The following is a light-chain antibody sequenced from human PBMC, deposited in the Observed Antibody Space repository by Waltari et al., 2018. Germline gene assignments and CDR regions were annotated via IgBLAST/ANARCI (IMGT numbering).Light chain of an antibody. V-gene: IGKV3-20*01. CDR3: QQYGSSLLT. J-gene: IGKJ4*01. Sequence: EVVLTQSPGTLSLSPGERATLSCRTSQSFKKNYLAWYQQKPGQAPRLLIYGASSRATGIPDRFSGSGSGTDFTLAISRLEPEDFAVYYCQQYGSSLLTFGGGTKVEIK. CDR2: GAS. CDR1: QSFKKNY.